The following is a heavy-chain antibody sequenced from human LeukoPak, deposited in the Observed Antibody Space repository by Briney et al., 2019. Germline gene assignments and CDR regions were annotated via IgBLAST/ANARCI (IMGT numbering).Heavy chain of an antibody. J-gene: IGHJ4*02. CDR1: GGSISSGGYY. Sequence: NPSETLSLTCTVSGGSISSGGYYWSWIRQHPGKGLEWIGYIYYSGSTYYNPSLKSRVTISVDTSKNQFSLKLSSVTAADTAVYYCARPTTASTIYEYYFDYWGQGTLVTVSS. D-gene: IGHD4-11*01. V-gene: IGHV4-31*03. CDR2: IYYSGST. CDR3: ARPTTASTIYEYYFDY.